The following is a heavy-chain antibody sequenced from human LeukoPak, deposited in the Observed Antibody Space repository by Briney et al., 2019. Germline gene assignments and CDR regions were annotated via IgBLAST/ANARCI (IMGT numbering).Heavy chain of an antibody. D-gene: IGHD1-1*01. Sequence: ASVKVSCKASGYTFTGYYMHWVRQAPGQGLEWMGWINPNSGGTNYAQKFQGWVTMTRDTSISTAYMELSRLRSDDTAVYYCARVRSGWNGEFDPWGQGTLVTVSS. CDR2: INPNSGGT. CDR1: GYTFTGYY. V-gene: IGHV1-2*04. CDR3: ARVRSGWNGEFDP. J-gene: IGHJ5*02.